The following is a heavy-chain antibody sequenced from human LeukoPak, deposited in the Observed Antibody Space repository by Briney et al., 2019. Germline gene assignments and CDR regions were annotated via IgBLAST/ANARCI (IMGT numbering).Heavy chain of an antibody. V-gene: IGHV1-69*05. J-gene: IGHJ4*02. D-gene: IGHD2-2*01. CDR3: ARGLHCSSTSCYLSLDC. CDR2: IIPIFGTA. CDR1: GGTFSSYA. Sequence: SVKVSCKASGGTFSSYAISWVRQAPGQGLEWMGGIIPIFGTANYAQKFQGRVTITTDESTSTAYMELSSLRSEDTAVYYCARGLHCSSTSCYLSLDCWGQGTLVTVSS.